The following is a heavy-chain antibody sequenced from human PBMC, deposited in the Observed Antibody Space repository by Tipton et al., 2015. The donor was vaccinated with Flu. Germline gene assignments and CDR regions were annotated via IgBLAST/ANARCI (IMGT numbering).Heavy chain of an antibody. CDR1: GYTFTNFG. CDR3: ARDRGSYNIHLEYHSYYGMDV. J-gene: IGHJ6*02. Sequence: QMQLVQSGVEVKKPGASVKVSCKASGYTFTNFGITWVRQAPGQGLEWMGWISGYNGDTNYAEKLQGRVTMTTDASTHTAYMELRSLKSDDTAMYYCARDRGSYNIHLEYHSYYGMDVWGQGTTVTVSS. CDR2: ISGYNGDT. V-gene: IGHV1-18*01. D-gene: IGHD1-26*01.